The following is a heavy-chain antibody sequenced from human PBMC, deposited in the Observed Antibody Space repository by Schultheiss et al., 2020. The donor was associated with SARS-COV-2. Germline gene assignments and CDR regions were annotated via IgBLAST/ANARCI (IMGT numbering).Heavy chain of an antibody. CDR3: ARDNTYLGPMDV. CDR2: ISGSGGTI. J-gene: IGHJ6*02. Sequence: GESLKISCAASGLTFSDYYMSWVRQAPGKGLEWVSYISGSGGTIYYADSLRGRFIISRDNAKNSLYLQMNSLSAEDSAVYYCARDNTYLGPMDVWGQGTTVTVSS. V-gene: IGHV3-11*01. CDR1: GLTFSDYY. D-gene: IGHD2/OR15-2a*01.